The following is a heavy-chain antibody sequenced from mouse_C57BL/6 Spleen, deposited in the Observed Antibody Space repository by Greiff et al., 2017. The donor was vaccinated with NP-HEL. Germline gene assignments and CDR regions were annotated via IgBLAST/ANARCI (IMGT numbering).Heavy chain of an antibody. Sequence: VKLQQSGPELVKPGASVKISCKASGYSFTGYYMNWVKQSPEKSLEWIGEINPSTGGTTYNQKFKAKATLTVDKSSSTAYMQLKSLTSEDSAVYYCASGGYFDYWGQGTTLTVSS. CDR3: ASGGYFDY. V-gene: IGHV1-42*01. CDR1: GYSFTGYY. CDR2: INPSTGGT. J-gene: IGHJ2*01.